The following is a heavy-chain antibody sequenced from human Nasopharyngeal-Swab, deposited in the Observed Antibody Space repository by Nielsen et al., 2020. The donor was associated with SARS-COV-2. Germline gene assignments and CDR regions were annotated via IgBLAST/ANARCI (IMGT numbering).Heavy chain of an antibody. Sequence: ASVKVSCKASGYTFTGYYVHWVRQAPGQGLEWMGWINPNSGGTNYAQKFQGRVTMTRDTSISTAYMELSRLRSDDTAVYYCARSRVFVVVPADYVDSRDAFDIWGQGTMVTVSS. D-gene: IGHD2-2*01. J-gene: IGHJ3*02. CDR2: INPNSGGT. CDR3: ARSRVFVVVPADYVDSRDAFDI. V-gene: IGHV1-2*02. CDR1: GYTFTGYY.